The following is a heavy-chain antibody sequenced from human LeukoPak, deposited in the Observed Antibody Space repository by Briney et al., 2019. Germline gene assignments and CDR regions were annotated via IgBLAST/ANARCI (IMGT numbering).Heavy chain of an antibody. D-gene: IGHD4-17*01. CDR3: ARGDYGDYEWFDP. V-gene: IGHV1-2*02. CDR1: GYTFTGYY. J-gene: IGHJ5*02. CDR2: INPNSGGT. Sequence: ASVKVSCKASGYTFTGYYKHWVRQAPGQGLEWMGWINPNSGGTNYAQKFQGRVTMTRDTSISTAYMELSRLRSDDTAVYYCARGDYGDYEWFDPWGQGTLVTVSS.